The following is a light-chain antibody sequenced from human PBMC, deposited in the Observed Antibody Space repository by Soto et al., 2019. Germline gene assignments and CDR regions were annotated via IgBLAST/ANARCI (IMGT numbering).Light chain of an antibody. V-gene: IGLV1-47*01. CDR3: AAWDDSLSGVV. Sequence: QSVLTQPPSASGTPGQRVTISCSGSSSNIGSNYVYWYQQLPGTAPKLLIYRNNQRPSGVPDRFSGSMSGTSASLAISGLRSEDEADYYCAAWDDSLSGVVFGGGTKLTFL. J-gene: IGLJ2*01. CDR2: RNN. CDR1: SSNIGSNY.